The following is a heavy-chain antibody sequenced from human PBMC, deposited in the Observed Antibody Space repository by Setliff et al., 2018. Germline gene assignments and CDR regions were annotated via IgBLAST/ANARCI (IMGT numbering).Heavy chain of an antibody. Sequence: SETLSLTCAVSGGSISSSNWWSWIRQPPGKGLEWIGSIYYSGSTYYNPSLKSRVTISVDTSKNQFSLKLSSVTAADTAVYYCAHRRAAAGAEGWGQGTLVTVSS. J-gene: IGHJ4*02. V-gene: IGHV4-4*02. CDR3: AHRRAAAGAEG. D-gene: IGHD6-13*01. CDR2: IYYSGST. CDR1: GGSISSSNW.